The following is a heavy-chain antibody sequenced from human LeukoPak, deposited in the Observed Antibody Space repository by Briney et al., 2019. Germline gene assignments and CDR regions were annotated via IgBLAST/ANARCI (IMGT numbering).Heavy chain of an antibody. D-gene: IGHD3-22*01. J-gene: IGHJ4*02. Sequence: PGGSLRLSCAASGFSFSTSVMSWVRQAPGRGLEWVSAISGPGDNTYYADSVKGRFTISRDNSKNTLYLQMNSLRAEDTAVYYCARTYYYDSSGYYPGYWGQGTLVTVSS. CDR3: ARTYYYDSSGYYPGY. V-gene: IGHV3-23*01. CDR2: ISGPGDNT. CDR1: GFSFSTSV.